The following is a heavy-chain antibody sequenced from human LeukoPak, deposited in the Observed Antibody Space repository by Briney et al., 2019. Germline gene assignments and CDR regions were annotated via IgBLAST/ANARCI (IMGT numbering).Heavy chain of an antibody. CDR3: ARDRIRGPFDY. CDR2: IYYSGST. V-gene: IGHV4-59*12. Sequence: PSETLSLTCTVSGGSINSYYWSWIRQPPGKGLEWIGYIYYSGSTNYNPSLKSRVTISVDTSKNQFSLKLSSVTAADTAVYYCARDRIRGPFDYWGQGTLVTVSS. CDR1: GGSINSYY. J-gene: IGHJ4*02. D-gene: IGHD2-21*01.